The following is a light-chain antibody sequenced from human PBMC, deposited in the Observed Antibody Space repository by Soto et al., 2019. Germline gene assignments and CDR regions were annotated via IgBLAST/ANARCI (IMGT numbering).Light chain of an antibody. J-gene: IGLJ1*01. CDR3: CSYAGSSTYV. CDR1: SRDVGIYNL. CDR2: EDT. Sequence: QSALTHPASVSGSPGQSITISCTGTSRDVGIYNLVSWYQLHPGKVPKLIIYEDTKRPSGISSRFSGSESGITAFLTISGLQAEDEADYYCCSYAGSSTYVFGTGTKVT. V-gene: IGLV2-23*01.